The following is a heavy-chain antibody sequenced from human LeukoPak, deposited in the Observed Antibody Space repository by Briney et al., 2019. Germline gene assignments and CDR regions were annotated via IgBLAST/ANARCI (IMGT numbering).Heavy chain of an antibody. J-gene: IGHJ4*02. Sequence: HPGGSLRLSCAASGFTFSIYAMSWVCQAPGKGLEWVSAISGSGGSTYYADSVKGRFTISRDNSKNTLYLQMNSLRAEDTAVYYCAKETDYYDSSGYTDYWGQGTLVTVSS. CDR3: AKETDYYDSSGYTDY. V-gene: IGHV3-23*01. CDR1: GFTFSIYA. D-gene: IGHD3-22*01. CDR2: ISGSGGST.